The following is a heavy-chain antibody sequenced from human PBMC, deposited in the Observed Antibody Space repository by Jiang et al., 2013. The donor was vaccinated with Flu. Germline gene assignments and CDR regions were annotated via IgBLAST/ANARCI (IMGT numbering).Heavy chain of an antibody. CDR1: GGSISSYY. Sequence: GLVKPSETLSLTCTVSGGSISSYYWSWIRQPPGKGLEWIGYIYYSGSTNYNPSLKSRVTISVDTSKNQFSLKLSSVTAADTAVYYCARHRYAEVYAIGVFDYWGQGTLVTVSS. V-gene: IGHV4-59*08. CDR3: ARHRYAEVYAIGVFDY. CDR2: IYYSGST. J-gene: IGHJ4*02. D-gene: IGHD2-8*01.